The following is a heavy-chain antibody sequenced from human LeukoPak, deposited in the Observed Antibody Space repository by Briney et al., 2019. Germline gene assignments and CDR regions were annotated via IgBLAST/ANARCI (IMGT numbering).Heavy chain of an antibody. CDR2: IYYSGST. D-gene: IGHD3-22*01. CDR3: ARLTYYYDSSGDGSLSDDAFDI. J-gene: IGHJ3*02. Sequence: SETLSLTCTVSGGSISSSSYYWGWIRQPPGKGLEWIGSIYYSGSTYYNPSLKSRVTISVDTSKNQFSLKLSSVTAADTAVYYCARLTYYYDSSGDGSLSDDAFDIWGQGTMVTVSS. V-gene: IGHV4-39*01. CDR1: GGSISSSSYY.